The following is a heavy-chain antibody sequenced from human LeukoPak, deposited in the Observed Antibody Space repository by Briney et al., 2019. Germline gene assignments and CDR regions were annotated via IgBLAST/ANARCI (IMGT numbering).Heavy chain of an antibody. V-gene: IGHV3-7*01. CDR1: GFTFSSYW. Sequence: PGGSLRLSCAASGFTFSSYWMSWVRQAPRKGLEWVANIKQDGSEKYYVDSVKGRFTISRDNAKNSLYLQMNSLRAEDTAVYYCAREGQQLFYYYYYMDVWGKGTTVTVSS. CDR3: AREGQQLFYYYYYMDV. CDR2: IKQDGSEK. D-gene: IGHD6-13*01. J-gene: IGHJ6*03.